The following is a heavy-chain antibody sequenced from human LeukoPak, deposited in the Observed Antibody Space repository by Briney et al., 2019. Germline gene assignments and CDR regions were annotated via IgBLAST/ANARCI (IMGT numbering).Heavy chain of an antibody. J-gene: IGHJ3*02. CDR2: IKQDGSEK. CDR1: GFTFSSYW. D-gene: IGHD3-10*01. Sequence: GGSLRLSCAASGFTFSSYWMSWVRQAPGKGLEWVANIKQDGSEKYYVDSVKGRFTISRDNAKNSLYLQMNSLTAEDTAVYYCARDRKRFGEFADAFDIWGQGTMVTVSS. CDR3: ARDRKRFGEFADAFDI. V-gene: IGHV3-7*01.